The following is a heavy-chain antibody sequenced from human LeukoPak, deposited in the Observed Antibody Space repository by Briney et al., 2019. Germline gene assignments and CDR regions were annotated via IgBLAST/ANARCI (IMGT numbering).Heavy chain of an antibody. J-gene: IGHJ4*02. CDR3: AKDVGKWESLHFFDY. V-gene: IGHV3-23*01. Sequence: GGSLRLSCLTSGFTLSTNAMSWVRQAPGKGLEWTSGIGGSGASTYYADSVKGRFTISRDDSRNTLYLQMNSLRGDDTAVYYCAKDVGKWESLHFFDYWGQGTLVTVSS. D-gene: IGHD1-26*01. CDR1: GFTLSTNA. CDR2: IGGSGAST.